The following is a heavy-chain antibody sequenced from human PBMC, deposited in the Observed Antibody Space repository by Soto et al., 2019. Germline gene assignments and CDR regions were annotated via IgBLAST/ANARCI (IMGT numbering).Heavy chain of an antibody. V-gene: IGHV4-31*01. CDR2: IYYSGST. CDR3: ARDGLELNYYYYGMDV. D-gene: IGHD1-7*01. Sequence: QVQMQESGPGLVKPSQTLSLTCTVSGGSISSGGYYWSWIRQHPGKGLEWIGYIYYSGSTYYNPSLKSLVTISVDTSKNKFSLKLSSVTAADTAVYYCARDGLELNYYYYGMDVWCQGTTVTVSS. CDR1: GGSISSGGYY. J-gene: IGHJ6*02.